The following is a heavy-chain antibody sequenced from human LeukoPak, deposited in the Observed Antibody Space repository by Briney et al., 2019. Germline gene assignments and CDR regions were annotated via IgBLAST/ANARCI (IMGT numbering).Heavy chain of an antibody. CDR1: GFTFSSYA. Sequence: QPGGSLRLSCAASGFTFSSYAMTWVRQAPGKGLDWVSAISGSGGSTYYADSVKGRFTISRDNSKNTLYLQMNSLRAEDTAVYYCAKDGGGYYDSSGYYRNWGQGTLVTVSS. D-gene: IGHD3-22*01. J-gene: IGHJ4*02. CDR3: AKDGGGYYDSSGYYRN. CDR2: ISGSGGST. V-gene: IGHV3-23*01.